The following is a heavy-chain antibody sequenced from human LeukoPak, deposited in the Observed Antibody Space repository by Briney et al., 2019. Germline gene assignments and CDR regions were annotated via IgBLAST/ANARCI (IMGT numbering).Heavy chain of an antibody. CDR2: IYNSGST. Sequence: PSETLSLTCAVSGGSISSGGYSWSWIRQPPGKGLGWMGYIYNSGSTYYNPSLKSRFTISVDSSKNQFSLKLSSVTAADTAVYYCAGGRYGDHTYFDYWGQGTLVTVSS. CDR3: AGGRYGDHTYFDY. J-gene: IGHJ4*02. V-gene: IGHV4-30-2*01. CDR1: GGSISSGGYS. D-gene: IGHD4-17*01.